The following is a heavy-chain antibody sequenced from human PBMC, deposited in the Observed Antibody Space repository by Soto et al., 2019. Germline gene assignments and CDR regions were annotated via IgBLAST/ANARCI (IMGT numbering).Heavy chain of an antibody. CDR1: GFTFSRYS. D-gene: IGHD5-12*01. CDR2: ISSRSRII. J-gene: IGHJ6*02. Sequence: GSLRLSCAASGFTFSRYSMNWVRQAPGRGLEWVSYISSRSRIIFYADSVKGRITISRDNAKNTLYLQMNSLRHEDTAVYYCARDLYDGNSGYYYGMDVWGQGTPVTVSS. V-gene: IGHV3-48*02. CDR3: ARDLYDGNSGYYYGMDV.